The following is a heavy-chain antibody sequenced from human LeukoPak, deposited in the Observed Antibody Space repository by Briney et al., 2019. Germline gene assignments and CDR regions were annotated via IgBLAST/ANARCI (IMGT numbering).Heavy chain of an antibody. CDR2: IYYSGST. D-gene: IGHD2-2*01. CDR1: GGSISSSSYY. CDR3: ARSYCSSTSCYLGGFDY. V-gene: IGHV4-61*01. Sequence: SETLSLTCTVSGGSISSSSYYWSWIRQPPGKGLEWIGYIYYSGSTNYNPSLKSRVTISVDTSKNQFSLKLSSVTAADTAVYYCARSYCSSTSCYLGGFDYWGQGTLVTVSS. J-gene: IGHJ4*02.